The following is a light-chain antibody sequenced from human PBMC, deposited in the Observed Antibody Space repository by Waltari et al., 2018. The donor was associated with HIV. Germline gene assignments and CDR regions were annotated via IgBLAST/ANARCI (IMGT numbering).Light chain of an antibody. V-gene: IGLV1-47*01. CDR2: RNN. CDR1: SSNIGSKY. J-gene: IGLJ3*02. Sequence: QSVLTQPPSASGTPGQRVTISCSGSSSNIGSKYVYWYQHLPGTAPKLLIYRNNQRPSGVPDRFSGSKSGTSASLAISGLRSEDEAEYYCAAWDDSLSGGVFGGGTKLTVL. CDR3: AAWDDSLSGGV.